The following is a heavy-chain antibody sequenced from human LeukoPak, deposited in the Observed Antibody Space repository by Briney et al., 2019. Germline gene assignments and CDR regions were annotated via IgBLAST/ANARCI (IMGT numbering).Heavy chain of an antibody. CDR3: ARGNGYNYY. V-gene: IGHV4-59*01. Sequence: SETLSLTCTVSGGSLNNYYWSWMRQPPGKGLEWIAYIYYSGSTNYNLSLKSRVTISLDTPKNQFSLKLSSVTAADTAVYYCARGNGYNYYWGQGTLVTVSS. CDR1: GGSLNNYY. D-gene: IGHD5-24*01. J-gene: IGHJ4*02. CDR2: IYYSGST.